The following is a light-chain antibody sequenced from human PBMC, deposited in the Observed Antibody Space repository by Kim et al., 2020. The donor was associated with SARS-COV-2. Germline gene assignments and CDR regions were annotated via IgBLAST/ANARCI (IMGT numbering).Light chain of an antibody. CDR1: QSLLHSDGNTY. J-gene: IGKJ2*03. Sequence: DVVMTQSPLSLPVTLGQPASISCRSSQSLLHSDGNTYLTWLQQRPGQPPRLLIDKISNRYSGVPDRFSGSGAGTDFTLKISRVEAEDVGVYYCMQATQFVSFGQGTKLEI. CDR3: MQATQFVS. CDR2: KIS. V-gene: IGKV2-24*01.